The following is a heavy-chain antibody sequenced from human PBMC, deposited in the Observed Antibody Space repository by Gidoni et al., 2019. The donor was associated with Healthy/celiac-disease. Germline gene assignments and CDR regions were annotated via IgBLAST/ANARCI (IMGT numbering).Heavy chain of an antibody. CDR1: GFTFSSYA. D-gene: IGHD4-4*01. CDR3: AKNILGTTVTPGGVAHYYYYYMDV. J-gene: IGHJ6*03. CDR2: ISGSGGST. Sequence: EVQLLESGGGLVQPGGSLRLSCAASGFTFSSYAMSWVRQAPGKGLEWVSAISGSGGSTYYADSVKGRFTISRDNSKNTLYLQMNSLRAEDTAVYYCAKNILGTTVTPGGVAHYYYYYMDVWGKGTTVTVSS. V-gene: IGHV3-23*01.